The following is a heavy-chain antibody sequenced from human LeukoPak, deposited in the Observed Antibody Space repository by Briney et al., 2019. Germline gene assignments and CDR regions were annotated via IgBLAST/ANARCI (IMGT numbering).Heavy chain of an antibody. J-gene: IGHJ6*03. CDR1: GGSISPYC. CDR3: ARDSPHGYTLGHYYYFMDV. D-gene: IGHD5-18*01. Sequence: PSETLSLTCTVSGGSISPYCWTWIRQSAGKGLEFIGRIHSGGTTNYNPSLTSRVSLSVDTSNNQVSLRLSSVTAADTAVYYCARDSPHGYTLGHYYYFMDVWGKGTTVTVS. CDR2: IHSGGTT. V-gene: IGHV4-4*07.